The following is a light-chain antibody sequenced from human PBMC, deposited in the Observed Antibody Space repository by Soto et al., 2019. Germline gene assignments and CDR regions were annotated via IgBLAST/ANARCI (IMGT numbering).Light chain of an antibody. CDR1: QSISSY. CDR2: AAS. J-gene: IGKJ2*01. CDR3: QQSYSTPYT. Sequence: DIQMTQSPSSLSASVGDRVTITCRASQSISSYLNWYQQKPGKAPKLLIYAASSLQSGVPSRFSGSGSGTDFTLTISSLQPEDFATYYCQQSYSTPYTVGQGTNLEI. V-gene: IGKV1-39*01.